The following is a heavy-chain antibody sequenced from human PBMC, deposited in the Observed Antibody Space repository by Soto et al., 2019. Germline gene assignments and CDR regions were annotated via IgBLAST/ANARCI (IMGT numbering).Heavy chain of an antibody. CDR3: ARRAISTSNWFDP. Sequence: QDQLVQSGAEVKKPGYSVKVSCKASGGTFSSYAISWVRQAPGQGIEWMGGIIPIFGTANYAQKFQGRVTITADESTSTAYIELSSLRSEDTAVYYCARRAISTSNWFDPWGQETLVTVSS. V-gene: IGHV1-69*12. CDR2: IIPIFGTA. J-gene: IGHJ5*02. D-gene: IGHD1-1*01. CDR1: GGTFSSYA.